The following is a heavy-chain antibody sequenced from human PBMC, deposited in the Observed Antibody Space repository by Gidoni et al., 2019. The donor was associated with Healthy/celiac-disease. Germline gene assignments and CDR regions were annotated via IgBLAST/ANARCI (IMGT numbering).Heavy chain of an antibody. V-gene: IGHV1-69*01. CDR2: IIPIFGTA. Sequence: QVQLVQFGAEVKKPGSSVKVSCKASGGTFSSYAISWVRQAPGQGLEWMGGIIPIFGTANYAQKFQGRVTITADESTSTAYMELSSLRSEDTAVYYCAREIKVQQLWLGFYYYYGMDVWGQGTTVTVSS. CDR3: AREIKVQQLWLGFYYYYGMDV. D-gene: IGHD5-18*01. CDR1: GGTFSSYA. J-gene: IGHJ6*02.